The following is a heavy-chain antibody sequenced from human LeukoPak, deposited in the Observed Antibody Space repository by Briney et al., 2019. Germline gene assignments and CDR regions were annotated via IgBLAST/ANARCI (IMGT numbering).Heavy chain of an antibody. J-gene: IGHJ2*01. CDR3: AAESGSYSGYWYFDL. V-gene: IGHV1-58*02. CDR1: GFTFTSSA. CDR2: IVVGSGNT. Sequence: SVKVSCKASGFTFTSSAMQWVRQARGQRLEWIGWIVVGSGNTNYAQKFRERVTITRDMSTSTAYMELSSLRSEDTAVYYCAAESGSYSGYWYFDLWGRGTLVTVSS. D-gene: IGHD1-26*01.